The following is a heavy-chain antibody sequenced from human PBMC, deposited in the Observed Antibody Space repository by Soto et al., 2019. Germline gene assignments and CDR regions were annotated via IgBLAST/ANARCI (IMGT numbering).Heavy chain of an antibody. J-gene: IGHJ6*02. CDR3: ARGIQMATIGYYGMDV. Sequence: PSETLSLTCTVSGCSISSGGYYWSWIRQHPGKGLEWIGYIYYSGSTYYNPSLKSRVTISVDTSKNQFSLKLSSVTAADTAVYYCARGIQMATIGYYGMDVWGQGTTVTVS. V-gene: IGHV4-31*03. CDR1: GCSISSGGYY. CDR2: IYYSGST. D-gene: IGHD5-12*01.